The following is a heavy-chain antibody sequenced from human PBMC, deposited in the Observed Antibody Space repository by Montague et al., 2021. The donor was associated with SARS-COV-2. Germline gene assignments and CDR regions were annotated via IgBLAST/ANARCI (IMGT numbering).Heavy chain of an antibody. CDR3: ARDQQLGWGGMDV. Sequence: SHYYWDWIRQPPGKGLEWVSYISSSSSYTNYADPVKGRFTISRDNAKNSLYLQMNSLRAEDTAVYYCARDQQLGWGGMDVWGQGTTVTVSS. CDR1: SHYY. CDR2: ISSSSSYT. J-gene: IGHJ6*02. V-gene: IGHV3-11*06. D-gene: IGHD6-13*01.